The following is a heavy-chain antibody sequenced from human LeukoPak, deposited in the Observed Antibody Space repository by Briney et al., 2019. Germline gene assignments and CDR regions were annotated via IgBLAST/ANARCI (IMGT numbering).Heavy chain of an antibody. V-gene: IGHV4-34*01. CDR1: GGSFSGYY. Sequence: SWTLSLTCAVYGGSFSGYYWSWIRQPPGKGLEWIGEINHSGTTNYNPSLKSRVTISVDTSKNQFSLKLTSVTAADTAVYYCARGPQSRFDYWGQGTLVTVSS. CDR2: INHSGTT. CDR3: ARGPQSRFDY. J-gene: IGHJ4*02.